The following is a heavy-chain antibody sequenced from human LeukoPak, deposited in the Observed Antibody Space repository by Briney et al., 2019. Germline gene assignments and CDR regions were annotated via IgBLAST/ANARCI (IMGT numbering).Heavy chain of an antibody. CDR1: GSTFNNYW. CDR2: IKQDGSEE. J-gene: IGHJ4*02. D-gene: IGHD2-15*01. V-gene: IGHV3-7*01. CDR3: SSGGWLDI. Sequence: GGSLRLSCAASGSTFNNYWITWVRQAPGKGLEWVANIKQDGSEEFYVDSVKGRFAISRDNAKNSLFLQMNSLRAEDTGVSYCSSGGWLDIWGQGTLVTVSS.